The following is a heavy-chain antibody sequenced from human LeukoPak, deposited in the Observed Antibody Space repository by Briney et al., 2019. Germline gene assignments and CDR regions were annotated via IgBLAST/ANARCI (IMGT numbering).Heavy chain of an antibody. Sequence: SETLSLTCTVSGNSISSSGHYWDWIRQPPGKGLEWIGSIHYSGSTYYNPSLKSRVIISVDTSKNQFTLKLSFVTAADTAVYYCATLGEYLPWGQGTLVTVSS. CDR3: ATLGEYLP. CDR2: IHYSGST. J-gene: IGHJ4*02. V-gene: IGHV4-39*01. CDR1: GNSISSSGHY. D-gene: IGHD2-2*01.